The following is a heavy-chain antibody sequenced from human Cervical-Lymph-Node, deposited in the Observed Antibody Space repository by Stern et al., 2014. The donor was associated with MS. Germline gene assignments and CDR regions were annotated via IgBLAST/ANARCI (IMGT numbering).Heavy chain of an antibody. Sequence: QLQLQESGPGLVKPSQTLSLTCAVTGGSISSADYYWIWIRQSPGKGLEWIGYSHTSGTTYYTPSRKSRVTISVDTSKNQFSLKLRSVTAADTAVYYCSRDADGYSLVFGYWGRGTLVTVSS. J-gene: IGHJ4*02. V-gene: IGHV4-30-4*01. CDR1: GGSISSADYY. CDR3: SRDADGYSLVFGY. CDR2: SHTSGTT. D-gene: IGHD5-24*01.